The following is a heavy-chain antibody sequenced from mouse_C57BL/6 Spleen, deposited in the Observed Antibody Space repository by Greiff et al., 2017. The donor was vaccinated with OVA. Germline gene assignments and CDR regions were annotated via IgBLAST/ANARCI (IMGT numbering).Heavy chain of an antibody. J-gene: IGHJ2*01. V-gene: IGHV1-4*01. D-gene: IGHD4-1*01. CDR2: INPSSGYT. Sequence: VQLQQSGAELARPGASVKMSCKASGYTFTSYTMHWVKQRPGQGLEWIGYINPSSGYTKYNQKFKDKATLTADKSSSTAYMQLSSLTSEDSAVYYGALLTGTHRFDYWGQGTTLTVSS. CDR1: GYTFTSYT. CDR3: ALLTGTHRFDY.